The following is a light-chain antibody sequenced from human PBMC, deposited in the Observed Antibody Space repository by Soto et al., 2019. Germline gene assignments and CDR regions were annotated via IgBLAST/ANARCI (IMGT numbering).Light chain of an antibody. CDR1: QGISSW. Sequence: IQMAHSPSSVSTPVVDRFTMPCLASQGISSWLAWYQQKPGKAPKLLIYDASSWESGVPARFSGSGSGTEFTLTISSLQPDDFAAYYCQQYNSYSRTFGHGTKVDIK. CDR3: QQYNSYSRT. J-gene: IGKJ1*01. CDR2: DAS. V-gene: IGKV1-5*01.